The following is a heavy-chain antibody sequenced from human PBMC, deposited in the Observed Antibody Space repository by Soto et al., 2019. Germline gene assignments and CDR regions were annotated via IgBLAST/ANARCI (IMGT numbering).Heavy chain of an antibody. V-gene: IGHV1-2*02. D-gene: IGHD5-12*01. CDR3: ARDRYSGYNSQFDY. CDR1: GYIFTGYY. CDR2: INPNTRGT. Sequence: ASVKVSFKASGYIFTGYYIHWVRQAPGQGLEWMGWINPNTRGTHSAQRFQGRVTMTRDTSISTAYMELSSLRSDDSAVYYCARDRYSGYNSQFDYWGQGTLVTVSS. J-gene: IGHJ4*02.